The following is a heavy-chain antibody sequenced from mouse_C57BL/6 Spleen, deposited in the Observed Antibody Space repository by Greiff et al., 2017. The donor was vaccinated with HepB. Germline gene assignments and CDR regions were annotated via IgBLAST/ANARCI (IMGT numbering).Heavy chain of an antibody. CDR2: IYPRSGNT. V-gene: IGHV1-81*01. CDR1: GYTFTSYG. Sequence: VQLQQSGAELARPGASVKLSCKASGYTFTSYGISWVKQRTGQGLEWIGEIYPRSGNTYYNEKFKGKATLTADKSSSTAYMELRSLTSEDSAVYFWARRGDGYLDYWGQGTTLTVSS. J-gene: IGHJ2*01. CDR3: ARRGDGYLDY. D-gene: IGHD2-3*01.